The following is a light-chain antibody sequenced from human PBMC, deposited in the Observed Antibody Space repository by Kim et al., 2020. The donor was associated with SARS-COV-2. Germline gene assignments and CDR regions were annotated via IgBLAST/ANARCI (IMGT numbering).Light chain of an antibody. CDR3: HQLNVFPLT. Sequence: DIQLTQSPSFLSASVGDRVTITCRASQGISNSLAWYQQQPGRAPNLLIFAASTLQSGVPSRFSGSGSGTEFTLTISSLQPEDFATYYCHQLNVFPLTFGGGTKVDIK. CDR1: QGISNS. J-gene: IGKJ4*01. V-gene: IGKV1-9*01. CDR2: AAS.